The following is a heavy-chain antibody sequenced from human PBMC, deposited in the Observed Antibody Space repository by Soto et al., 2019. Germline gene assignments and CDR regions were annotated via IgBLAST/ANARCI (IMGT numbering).Heavy chain of an antibody. Sequence: SVKVSCKASGGTFSSYAISWVRQAPGQGLEWMGGIIPIFGTANYAQKFQGRVTITADESTSTAYMELSSLRSEDTAVYYCASREYYDFWSGYYKARGNYYYYYGMDVWGQGTTVTVSS. CDR1: GGTFSSYA. D-gene: IGHD3-3*01. CDR3: ASREYYDFWSGYYKARGNYYYYYGMDV. CDR2: IIPIFGTA. J-gene: IGHJ6*02. V-gene: IGHV1-69*13.